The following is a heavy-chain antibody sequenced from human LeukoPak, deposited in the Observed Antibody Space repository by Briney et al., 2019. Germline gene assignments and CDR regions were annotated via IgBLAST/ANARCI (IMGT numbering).Heavy chain of an antibody. CDR2: IYYSGTT. CDR3: ARGRNVAFDI. CDR1: GGSISSYY. V-gene: IGHV4-39*07. J-gene: IGHJ3*02. Sequence: SETLSLTCTVSGGSISSYYWGWIRQPPGKGLEWIGSIYYSGTTHYNPSLESRVTISVDTSKNQFSLRLSSVTAADTAVYFCARGRNVAFDIWGQGTMVTVSS.